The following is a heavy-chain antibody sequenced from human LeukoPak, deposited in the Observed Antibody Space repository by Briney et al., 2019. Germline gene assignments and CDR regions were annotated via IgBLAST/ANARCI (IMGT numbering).Heavy chain of an antibody. D-gene: IGHD2-21*01. V-gene: IGHV1-18*01. CDR2: ISAYDGNT. CDR1: GYTFTSYG. CDR3: ARRYCGGDCYRGYYMDV. J-gene: IGHJ6*03. Sequence: ASVKVSCKASGYTFTSYGISWVRQAPGQGLEWMGWISAYDGNTNYAQKLQGRVTMTTDTSTSTAYMKLRSLRSDDTAVYYCARRYCGGDCYRGYYMDVWGKGTTVTVSS.